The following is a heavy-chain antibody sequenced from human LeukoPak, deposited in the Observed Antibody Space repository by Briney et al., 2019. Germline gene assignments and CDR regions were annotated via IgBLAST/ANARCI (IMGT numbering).Heavy chain of an antibody. CDR3: ARMGGYSGYATH. D-gene: IGHD5-12*01. CDR1: GSISSYY. CDR2: IYSTGSA. J-gene: IGHJ4*02. V-gene: IGHV4-59*08. Sequence: PSETLSLTCTVSGSISSYYWSWIRQPPGKGLEWIGYIYSTGSANYNPSLKSRVTLSVDTAKNQFSLKLNSVTAADTAVYYCARMGGYSGYATHWGQGTLVTVSS.